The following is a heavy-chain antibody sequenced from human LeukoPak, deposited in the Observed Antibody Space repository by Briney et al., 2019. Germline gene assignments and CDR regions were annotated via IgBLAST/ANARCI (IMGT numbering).Heavy chain of an antibody. Sequence: PSETLSLTCTVSGGSISSGNYYWRWIRQPAGKGLEWIGRIYSSGNTHYNPSLESRVTISVDTSKNQFSLKLSSVTAADTAVYYCARPKGEDDSSGYGDAFDIWGQGTMVTVSS. CDR2: IYSSGNT. D-gene: IGHD3-22*01. V-gene: IGHV4-61*02. CDR1: GGSISSGNYY. J-gene: IGHJ3*02. CDR3: ARPKGEDDSSGYGDAFDI.